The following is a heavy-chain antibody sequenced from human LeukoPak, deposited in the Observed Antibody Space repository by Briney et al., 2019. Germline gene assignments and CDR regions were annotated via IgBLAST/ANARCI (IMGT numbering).Heavy chain of an antibody. V-gene: IGHV4-59*01. CDR3: ATAISSGRPDY. D-gene: IGHD6-19*01. CDR2: IYYSGST. Sequence: SETLSLTCTASGGSISSYYWSWIRQPPGKGLEWIGYIYYSGSTNYNPSLKSRVTISVDTSKNQFSLKLSSVTAADTAVYYCATAISSGRPDYWGQGTLVTVSS. J-gene: IGHJ4*02. CDR1: GGSISSYY.